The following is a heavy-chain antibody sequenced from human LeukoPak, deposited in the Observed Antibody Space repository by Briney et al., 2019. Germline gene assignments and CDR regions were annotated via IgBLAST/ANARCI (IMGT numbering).Heavy chain of an antibody. D-gene: IGHD6-13*01. Sequence: SETLSLTCAVYGGSFSGYYWSWIRQPPGKGLEWIGEINHSGSTNYNPSLKSRVTISVDTSKNQFSLKLSSVTAADTAVYYCARFRGIAAAGTPKLHYYFDYWGQGTLVTVSS. CDR2: INHSGST. J-gene: IGHJ4*02. CDR1: GGSFSGYY. V-gene: IGHV4-34*01. CDR3: ARFRGIAAAGTPKLHYYFDY.